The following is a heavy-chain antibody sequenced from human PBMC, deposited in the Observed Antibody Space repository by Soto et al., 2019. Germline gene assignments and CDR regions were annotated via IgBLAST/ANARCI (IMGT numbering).Heavy chain of an antibody. CDR2: IVPNFGTP. CDR1: GGTFSSYA. CDR3: ARGGYIDPSRHFDV. J-gene: IGHJ1*01. Sequence: SVKVSCKASGGTFSSYAISWVRQAPGQGLEWMGGIVPNFGTPNYAPTFQDRVAITADESTNTAYMEINGLTSEDTAIYYCARGGYIDPSRHFDVWGQGTLVTFSS. V-gene: IGHV1-69*13. D-gene: IGHD3-9*01.